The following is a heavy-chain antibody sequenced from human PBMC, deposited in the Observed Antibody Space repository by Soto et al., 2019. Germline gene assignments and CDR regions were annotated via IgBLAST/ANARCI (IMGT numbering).Heavy chain of an antibody. D-gene: IGHD2-2*01. Sequence: SETLPLTCTVSGGSINSYYWSWIRQPPGKGLEWIGYIYHSGSTYYNPSLKSRVTISVDRSKNQFSLKLSSVTAADTAVYYCARVPDRWGQGTLVTVSS. J-gene: IGHJ5*02. CDR3: ARVPDR. V-gene: IGHV4-59*12. CDR1: GGSINSYY. CDR2: IYHSGST.